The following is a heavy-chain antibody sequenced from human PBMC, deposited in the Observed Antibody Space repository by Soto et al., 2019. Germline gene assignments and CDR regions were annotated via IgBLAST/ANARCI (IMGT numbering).Heavy chain of an antibody. CDR2: ISSTGSAE. Sequence: GGSLSLSCAASGFTFSNFAVNWARQAPEKGLEWLAFISSTGSAEYYADAVKGRFTVSRDNVKNLAFLQMNSLRDEDTAVYYCAKVGPYDSGSYMFRYNWFGPWGPGTLVTVSS. D-gene: IGHD3-10*01. V-gene: IGHV3-48*02. CDR1: GFTFSNFA. J-gene: IGHJ5*02. CDR3: AKVGPYDSGSYMFRYNWFGP.